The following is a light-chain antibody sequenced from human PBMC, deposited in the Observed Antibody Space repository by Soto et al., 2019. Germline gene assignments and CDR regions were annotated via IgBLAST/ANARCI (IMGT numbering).Light chain of an antibody. CDR2: EVN. J-gene: IGLJ1*01. V-gene: IGLV2-23*02. Sequence: QSVLNQPASVSGSPGQSITISCTGTSSNVGSYKLVSWYQQHPGKAPKLMIFEVNKRPSGVSNRFSGSKSGNTASLTISGLKVEDEADYYCCSSGGSPTYVFGNGTKVTVL. CDR1: SSNVGSYKL. CDR3: CSSGGSPTYV.